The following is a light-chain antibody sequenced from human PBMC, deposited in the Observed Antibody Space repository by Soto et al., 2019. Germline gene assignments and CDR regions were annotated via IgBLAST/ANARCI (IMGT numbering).Light chain of an antibody. Sequence: ETVLTQSPGTLSLSPGDRATLSCRASQTVSSSFLAWFQQKPGQAPRLLIYTASNRATGIPDRFSGSGSGTDFTLTISRLEPEDFAVYYCQQYGNSPQTFGQGTKV. CDR1: QTVSSSF. CDR2: TAS. J-gene: IGKJ1*01. V-gene: IGKV3-20*01. CDR3: QQYGNSPQT.